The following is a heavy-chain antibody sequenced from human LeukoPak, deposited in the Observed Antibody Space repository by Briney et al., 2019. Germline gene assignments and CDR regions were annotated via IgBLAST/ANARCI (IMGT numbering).Heavy chain of an antibody. J-gene: IGHJ3*02. V-gene: IGHV4-38-2*02. CDR3: ARAGIAAAGTAFDI. Sequence: SETLSLTCTVSGYSISSGYYWGWIRQPPGKGLEWIGSIYHSGSTYYNPSLKSRVTISVDTSKNQFSLKLSSVTAADTAVYYCARAGIAAAGTAFDIWGQGTMVTVSS. CDR2: IYHSGST. D-gene: IGHD6-13*01. CDR1: GYSISSGYY.